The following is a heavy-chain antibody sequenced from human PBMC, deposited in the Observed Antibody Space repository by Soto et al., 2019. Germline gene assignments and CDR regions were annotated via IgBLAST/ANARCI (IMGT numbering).Heavy chain of an antibody. CDR1: GFTFSSYA. Sequence: GGSLRLSCAASGFTFSSYAMSWVRQAPGKGLEWVSAISGSGGSTYYADSVKGRFTISRDNSKNTLYLQMNSLRAEDTAVYYCAKIKGRTMASSEHFQHWGRGTLVTVYS. CDR2: ISGSGGST. J-gene: IGHJ1*01. CDR3: AKIKGRTMASSEHFQH. V-gene: IGHV3-23*01.